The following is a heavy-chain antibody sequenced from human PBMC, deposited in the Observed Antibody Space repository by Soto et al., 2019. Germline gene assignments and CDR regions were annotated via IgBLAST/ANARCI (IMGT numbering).Heavy chain of an antibody. CDR1: GGSISSSSYY. V-gene: IGHV4-39*01. CDR2: IYYSGST. D-gene: IGHD4-17*01. CDR3: ARRVGDYSSRGHHDY. Sequence: QLQLQESGRGLVKPSETLSLTCTVSGGSISSSSYYWGWIRQPPGKGLEWIGSIYYSGSTYYNPSLKSRVTISVDTSKNQFSLKLSSVTAADTAVYYCARRVGDYSSRGHHDYWGQGTLVTVSS. J-gene: IGHJ4*02.